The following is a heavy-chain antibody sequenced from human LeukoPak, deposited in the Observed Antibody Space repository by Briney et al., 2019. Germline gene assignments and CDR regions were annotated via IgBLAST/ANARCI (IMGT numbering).Heavy chain of an antibody. Sequence: GGSLRLSCAASGFTFSSYKMNWVRQAPGKGLEWVSHISSSSSTIYYADSVKGRFTISRDNAKNSLYLQMNSLRAEDTAVYYCAKDLAAGPYYFDYWGQGTLVTVSS. V-gene: IGHV3-48*04. D-gene: IGHD6-13*01. J-gene: IGHJ4*02. CDR3: AKDLAAGPYYFDY. CDR1: GFTFSSYK. CDR2: ISSSSSTI.